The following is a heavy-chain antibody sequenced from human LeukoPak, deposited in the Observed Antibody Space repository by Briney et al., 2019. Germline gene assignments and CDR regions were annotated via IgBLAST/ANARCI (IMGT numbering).Heavy chain of an antibody. CDR2: INSEGSSS. CDR3: ARAICTGIRRYESTESYYFDY. D-gene: IGHD2-8*02. Sequence: GGSLTLPCAASGFPFSRYRMHWLRQAPGKGLVWVSRINSEGSSSTYADSVKGRFTISRDNAKNTVYLQMNSLRVVDTPVYYCARAICTGIRRYESTESYYFDYWGQGTLVTVSS. V-gene: IGHV3-74*01. CDR1: GFPFSRYR. J-gene: IGHJ4*02.